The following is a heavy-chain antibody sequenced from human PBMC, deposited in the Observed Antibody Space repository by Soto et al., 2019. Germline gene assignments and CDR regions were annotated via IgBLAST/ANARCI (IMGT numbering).Heavy chain of an antibody. CDR3: ATEAYYYDTSSALDV. D-gene: IGHD3-22*01. V-gene: IGHV3-74*01. J-gene: IGHJ6*02. Sequence: GGSLRLSCAASGFTFSSYWMHWVRQAPGKGLVWVSRINSDGSSTSYADSVKGRFTISRDNAKNTLHLQLDSLRAEDTAVYYCATEAYYYDTSSALDVWGQGTTVTVSS. CDR1: GFTFSSYW. CDR2: INSDGSST.